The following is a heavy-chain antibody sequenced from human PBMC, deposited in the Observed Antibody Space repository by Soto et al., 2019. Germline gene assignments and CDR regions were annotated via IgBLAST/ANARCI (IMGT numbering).Heavy chain of an antibody. V-gene: IGHV1-2*02. CDR2: ITPNSGAT. D-gene: IGHD3-22*01. CDR3: ARAVGRRGLNDAFGV. CDR1: GYTFIDHY. J-gene: IGHJ3*01. Sequence: ASVKVSCKASGYTFIDHYIHWVRQAPGQGLEWMGWITPNSGATKYAQKFQGRVTMTRDASINTAYVDVTGLTFDDTAVCFCARAVGRRGLNDAFGVWDQGTLVTVSS.